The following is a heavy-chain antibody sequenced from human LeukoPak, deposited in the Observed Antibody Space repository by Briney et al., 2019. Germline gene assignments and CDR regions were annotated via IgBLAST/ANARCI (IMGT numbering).Heavy chain of an antibody. V-gene: IGHV1-3*01. CDR2: MNAGNSNT. J-gene: IGHJ5*02. Sequence: ASVKVSCKASGFTFTDYIIHWVRQAPGQRLEWMGWMNAGNSNTKYSQNFQGRVIITRDTSATTAYMELSSLRSEDTAVYYCTREVWGFDPWGQGTLVTVSS. CDR1: GFTFTDYI. D-gene: IGHD7-27*01. CDR3: TREVWGFDP.